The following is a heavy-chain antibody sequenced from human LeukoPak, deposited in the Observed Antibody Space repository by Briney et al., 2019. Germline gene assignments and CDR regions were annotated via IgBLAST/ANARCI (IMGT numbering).Heavy chain of an antibody. CDR1: RYTFTGCY. CDR2: INPNSGGT. J-gene: IGHJ4*02. V-gene: IGHV1-2*02. Sequence: ASVKVSCKASRYTFTGCYMHWVRQAPGQGLEWMGWINPNSGGTNYAQKFQGRATMTRDTSIRTAYMELSRLRSDDTAVYYCARDHSGSGVYYWGQGTLVTVSS. CDR3: ARDHSGSGVYY. D-gene: IGHD3-22*01.